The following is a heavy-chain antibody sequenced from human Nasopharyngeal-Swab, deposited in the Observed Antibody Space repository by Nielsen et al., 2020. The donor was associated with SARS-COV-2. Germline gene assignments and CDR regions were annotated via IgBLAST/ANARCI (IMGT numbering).Heavy chain of an antibody. V-gene: IGHV3-23*01. CDR3: ARPLSRDSTWTTEANWFDP. Sequence: GESLKISCAASGFTFSSYSMSWLRQAPGKGLEWVSTITGHGDTTYYADSVKGRFTISRDNSENTVYLQMNSLRAEDTALYHCARPLSRDSTWTTEANWFDPWGQGTLVTVSS. CDR2: ITGHGDTT. J-gene: IGHJ5*02. D-gene: IGHD6-13*01. CDR1: GFTFSSYS.